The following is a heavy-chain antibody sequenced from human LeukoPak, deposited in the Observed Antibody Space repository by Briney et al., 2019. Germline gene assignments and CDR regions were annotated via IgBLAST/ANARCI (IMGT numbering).Heavy chain of an antibody. V-gene: IGHV3-21*01. CDR2: IGRSDTYI. CDR1: GFTFSGYR. Sequence: GGSLRLSCAASGFTFSGYRMNWVRQAPGKGLEWVSVIGRSDTYIYYADSVKGRFTISRDNAKNSLYLQMNSLRAEDTAVYYCARDKPSGSYAGFDYWGQGTLVTVSS. D-gene: IGHD1-26*01. J-gene: IGHJ4*02. CDR3: ARDKPSGSYAGFDY.